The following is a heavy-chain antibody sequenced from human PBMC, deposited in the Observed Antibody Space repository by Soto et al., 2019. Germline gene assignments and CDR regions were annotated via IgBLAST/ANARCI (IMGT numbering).Heavy chain of an antibody. CDR3: TCCGHDYKIDN. V-gene: IGHV4-4*02. D-gene: IGHD2-21*01. Sequence: QVQLQESGPGLVKPSETLSLTCAVSGASISSRTWWTWVRQSPGKGLEWIGEMYQNGGSNYNPSLKSRVAISTDTSKNQFSLTLTSVTAADTAMYYCTCCGHDYKIDNWGQGSLVTVSS. J-gene: IGHJ4*02. CDR1: GASISSRTW. CDR2: MYQNGGS.